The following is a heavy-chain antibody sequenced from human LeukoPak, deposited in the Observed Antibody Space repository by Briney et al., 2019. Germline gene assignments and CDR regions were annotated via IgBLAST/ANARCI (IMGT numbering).Heavy chain of an antibody. Sequence: KPSETLSLTCTASGGSISSYYRIWIRQPAGKGLEWIGRIYTSGSTNYNPSLKSRVTMSVVTSKNQFSLKLSSVTAADTAVYYCARDLYDSNGYYYHRFYPWGQGTLVTVSS. CDR1: GGSISSYY. CDR3: ARDLYDSNGYYYHRFYP. V-gene: IGHV4-4*07. D-gene: IGHD3-22*01. CDR2: IYTSGST. J-gene: IGHJ5*02.